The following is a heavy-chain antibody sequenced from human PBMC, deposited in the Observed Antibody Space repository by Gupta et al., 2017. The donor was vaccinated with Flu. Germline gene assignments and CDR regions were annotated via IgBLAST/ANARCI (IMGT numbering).Heavy chain of an antibody. CDR3: ARMDRNSLYGSGSYYLLYYYYYYGMDV. CDR2: IWYDGSNK. V-gene: IGHV3-33*01. J-gene: IGHJ6*02. CDR1: GFTFSSYG. D-gene: IGHD3-10*01. Sequence: QVQLVESGGGVFQPGRSLRLSCAASGFTFSSYGMHWVRQAPGKGLEWVAVIWYDGSNKYYADSVKGRFTISRDKSKNTLYLQMNSLRAEDTAVYYCARMDRNSLYGSGSYYLLYYYYYYGMDVWGQGTTVTVYS.